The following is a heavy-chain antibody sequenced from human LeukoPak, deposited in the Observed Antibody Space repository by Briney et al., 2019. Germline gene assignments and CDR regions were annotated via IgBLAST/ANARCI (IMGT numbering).Heavy chain of an antibody. Sequence: GASVKVSCKASGGTFSSYAISWVRQAPGQGLEWMGWISAYNGNTNYAQKLQGRVTMTTDTSTSTAYMELRSLRSDDTAVYYCARDYGDPSRILYPPVDWGQGTLVTVSS. CDR1: GGTFSSYA. CDR2: ISAYNGNT. V-gene: IGHV1-18*01. J-gene: IGHJ4*02. CDR3: ARDYGDPSRILYPPVD. D-gene: IGHD2-8*01.